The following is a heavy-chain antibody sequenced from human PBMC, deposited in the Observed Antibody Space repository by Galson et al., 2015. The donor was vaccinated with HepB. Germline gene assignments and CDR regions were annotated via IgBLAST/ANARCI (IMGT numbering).Heavy chain of an antibody. Sequence: SCKASGYTFTSYGISWVRQAPGQGLEWMGWISAYNGNTNYAQKLQGRVTMTTDTSTSTAYMELRSLRSDDTAVYYCAREGMDIVVVPAAIQGYYYYYMDVWGKGTTVTVSS. CDR1: GYTFTSYG. CDR3: AREGMDIVVVPAAIQGYYYYYMDV. D-gene: IGHD2-2*02. CDR2: ISAYNGNT. V-gene: IGHV1-18*01. J-gene: IGHJ6*03.